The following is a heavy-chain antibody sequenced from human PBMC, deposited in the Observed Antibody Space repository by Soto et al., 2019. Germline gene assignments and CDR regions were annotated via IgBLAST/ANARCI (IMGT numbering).Heavy chain of an antibody. J-gene: IGHJ4*02. CDR1: GFTFSGYA. V-gene: IGHV3-23*01. CDR2: ISGSGGST. D-gene: IGHD3-9*01. CDR3: AKGIQTYYDILTGYGY. Sequence: GGSLRLSCAASGFTFSGYAMSWVRQAPGKGLEWVSAISGSGGSTYYADSVKGRFTISRDNSKNTLYLQMNSLRAEDTAVYYCAKGIQTYYDILTGYGYWGQGTLVTVSS.